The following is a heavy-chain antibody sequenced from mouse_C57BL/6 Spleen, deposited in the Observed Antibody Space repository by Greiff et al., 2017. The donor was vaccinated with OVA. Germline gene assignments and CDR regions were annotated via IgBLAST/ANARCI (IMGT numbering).Heavy chain of an antibody. V-gene: IGHV2-2*01. J-gene: IGHJ2*01. CDR1: GFSLTSYG. CDR2: IWSGGST. Sequence: VQLQQSGPGLVQPSQSLSITCTVSGFSLTSYGVHWVRQSPGKGLEWLGVIWSGGSTDSNAAFISRLSISKDNSKSQVFFKMNSLHADDTAIYYCASRDFDYWGQGTTLTVSS. CDR3: ASRDFDY.